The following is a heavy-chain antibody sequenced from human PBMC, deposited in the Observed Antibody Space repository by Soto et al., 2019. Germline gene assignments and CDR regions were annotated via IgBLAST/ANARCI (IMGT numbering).Heavy chain of an antibody. D-gene: IGHD3-3*02. CDR3: ARDNGRPQLGGNYYYITDV. Sequence: QVQLVQSGAEVKEPGSSVKVSCQASGGTFSSSALSWVRQAPGQGLEWMGGIIPLFRTPDYAQQFQGRVTITADESTSTAYMELSSLRSEDTAIYYCARDNGRPQLGGNYYYITDVWGQGTTITVSS. CDR2: IIPLFRTP. CDR1: GGTFSSSA. J-gene: IGHJ6*02. V-gene: IGHV1-69*12.